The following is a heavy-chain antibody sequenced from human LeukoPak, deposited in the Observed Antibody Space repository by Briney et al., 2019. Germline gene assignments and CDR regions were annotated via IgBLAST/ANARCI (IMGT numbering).Heavy chain of an antibody. V-gene: IGHV1-2*02. CDR3: ARGGYDFWGGYHSFDY. J-gene: IGHJ4*02. CDR2: INPNSGGT. CDR1: GGTFSSYG. D-gene: IGHD3-3*01. Sequence: ASVKVSCKASGGTFSSYGISWVRQAPGQGLEWMGWINPNSGGTNYAQKFQGRVTMTRDTSISTAYMELRSLRSDDTAVYYCARGGYDFWGGYHSFDYWGQGTLVTVSS.